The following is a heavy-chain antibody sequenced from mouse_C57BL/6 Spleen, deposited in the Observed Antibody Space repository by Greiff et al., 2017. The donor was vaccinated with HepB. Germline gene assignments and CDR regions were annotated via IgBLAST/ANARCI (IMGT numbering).Heavy chain of an antibody. Sequence: QVQLQQSGAELARPGASVKLSCKASGYTFTSYGISWVKQRTGQGLEWIGEIYPRSGNTYYNEKFKGKATLTADKSSSTAYMELRSLTAEDSAVYVCAGREFAYWGQGTLVTGS. CDR3: AGREFAY. J-gene: IGHJ3*01. CDR2: IYPRSGNT. V-gene: IGHV1-81*01. CDR1: GYTFTSYG.